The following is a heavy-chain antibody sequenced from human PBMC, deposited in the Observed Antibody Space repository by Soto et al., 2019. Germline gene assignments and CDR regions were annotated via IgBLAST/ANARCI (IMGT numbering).Heavy chain of an antibody. CDR2: IKSKTDGGTT. J-gene: IGHJ6*02. D-gene: IGHD2-2*01. CDR1: GFTFSNAW. Sequence: NPGGSLRLSCAASGFTFSNAWMSWVRQAPGKGLEWVGRIKSKTDGGTTDYAAPVKGRFTISRDDSKNTLYLQMNSLKTEDTAVYYCTTDRCDSSTSCYSYYYCGMDVWGQGTTVTVSS. CDR3: TTDRCDSSTSCYSYYYCGMDV. V-gene: IGHV3-15*01.